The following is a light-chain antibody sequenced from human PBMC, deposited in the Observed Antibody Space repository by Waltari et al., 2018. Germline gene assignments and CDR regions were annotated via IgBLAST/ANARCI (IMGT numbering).Light chain of an antibody. J-gene: IGLJ2*01. CDR1: NSDVGGYDF. V-gene: IGLV2-11*01. CDR3: CSYAGADSSVL. Sequence: QSALTQPRSVSGSPGQSVTIPCTGTNSDVGGYDFVSCYQQYPGKAPKLIIYDVYKRPPGVPDRFSGSKSGNTASLSISGLLNEDEADFYCCSYAGADSSVLFGGGTTLTVL. CDR2: DVY.